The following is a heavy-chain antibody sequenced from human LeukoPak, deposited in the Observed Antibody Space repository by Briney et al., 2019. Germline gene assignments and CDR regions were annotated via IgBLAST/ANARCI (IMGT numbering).Heavy chain of an antibody. V-gene: IGHV3-30-3*01. CDR2: ISYDGSNK. Sequence: PRGSLRLSCAASGFTFSSYAMHWVRQAPGKGLEWVAVISYDGSNKYYADSVKGRFTISRDSSKNALYLQMNSLRAEDTAVYYCARDGLGTDMVPKPSDAFDIWGQGTMVTVSS. J-gene: IGHJ3*02. D-gene: IGHD4/OR15-4a*01. CDR1: GFTFSSYA. CDR3: ARDGLGTDMVPKPSDAFDI.